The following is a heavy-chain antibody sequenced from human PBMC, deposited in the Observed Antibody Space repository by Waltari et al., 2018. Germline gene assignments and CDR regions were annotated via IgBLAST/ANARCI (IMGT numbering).Heavy chain of an antibody. D-gene: IGHD1-26*01. V-gene: IGHV1-2*02. Sequence: PGKGLEWMGWVNPNSGGTNYAKNFQGRVTMTRDTSISTAYMELSRLRSDDTAVYYCARGGWELLLSTFDYWGQGTLVTVSS. CDR2: VNPNSGGT. CDR3: ARGGWELLLSTFDY. J-gene: IGHJ4*02.